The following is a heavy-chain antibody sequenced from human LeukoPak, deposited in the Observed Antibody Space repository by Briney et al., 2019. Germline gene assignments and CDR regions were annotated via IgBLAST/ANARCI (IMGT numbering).Heavy chain of an antibody. Sequence: SETLSLTCTVSGGSISSSSYYWGWIRQPPGKGLEWIGSIYYSGSTYYNPSLKSRVTISVDTSKNQFSLKLSSVTAADTAAYYCASPGAYCSGGSCLQAIDYWGQGTLVTVSS. J-gene: IGHJ4*02. D-gene: IGHD2-15*01. CDR2: IYYSGST. CDR1: GGSISSSSYY. CDR3: ASPGAYCSGGSCLQAIDY. V-gene: IGHV4-39*01.